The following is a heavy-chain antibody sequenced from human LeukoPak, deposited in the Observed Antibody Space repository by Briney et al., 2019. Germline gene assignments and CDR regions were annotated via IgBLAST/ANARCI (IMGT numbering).Heavy chain of an antibody. J-gene: IGHJ5*02. D-gene: IGHD2-2*01. V-gene: IGHV4-39*07. Sequence: SETLSLTCTVSGGSISSSSYYWGWIRQPPGKGLEWIGSIYYSGSTYYNPSLKSRVTISVDTSKNQFSLKLSSVTAADTAVYYCARDGPGQRGNWFDPWGQGTLVTVSS. CDR3: ARDGPGQRGNWFDP. CDR2: IYYSGST. CDR1: GGSISSSSYY.